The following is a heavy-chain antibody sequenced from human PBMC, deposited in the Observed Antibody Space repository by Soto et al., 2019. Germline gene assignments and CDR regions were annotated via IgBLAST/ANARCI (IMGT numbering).Heavy chain of an antibody. CDR1: GFTFSSYS. J-gene: IGHJ4*02. D-gene: IGHD6-6*01. Sequence: PGGSLRLSCAASGFTFSSYSMNWVRQAPGKGLEWVSSISSSSSYIYYADSVKGRFTISRDNAKNSLYLQMNSLRAEDTAVYYCARDPRAARPQYYFDYWGQGTLVTVSS. CDR2: ISSSSSYI. V-gene: IGHV3-21*01. CDR3: ARDPRAARPQYYFDY.